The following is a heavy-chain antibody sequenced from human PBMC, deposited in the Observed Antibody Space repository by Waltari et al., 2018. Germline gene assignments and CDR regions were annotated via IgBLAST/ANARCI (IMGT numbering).Heavy chain of an antibody. J-gene: IGHJ4*02. Sequence: EVRLVESGGDLVQPGGSLRISCAASGFTFSNYWMTWVRQAPGRGVGAGANRKEDGSVKNYVDSGRGRFTISRDNGRNSLSLQMDSLRAEDTAVYYCARTARNPDFWGQGTLVTVSS. CDR1: GFTFSNYW. V-gene: IGHV3-7*01. CDR2: RKEDGSVK. CDR3: ARTARNPDF. D-gene: IGHD1-1*01.